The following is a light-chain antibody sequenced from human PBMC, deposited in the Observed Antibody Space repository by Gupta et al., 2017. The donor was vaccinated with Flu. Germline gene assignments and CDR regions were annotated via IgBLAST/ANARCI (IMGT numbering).Light chain of an antibody. Sequence: QSALTQPASVSGSPGQSITMSCTGTSSDVGTYDLVSCYQQLPGKAPKLIIYDVTHRPSGVSDRFSGSKSGNTASLTISGLQVEDEADYYCSSYTTRLFGGGTKVTVL. CDR2: DVT. V-gene: IGLV2-14*02. CDR1: SSDVGTYDL. CDR3: SSYTTRL. J-gene: IGLJ3*02.